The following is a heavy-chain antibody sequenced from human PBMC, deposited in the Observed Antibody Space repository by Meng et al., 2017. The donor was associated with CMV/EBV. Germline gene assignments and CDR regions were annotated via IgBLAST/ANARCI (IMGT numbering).Heavy chain of an antibody. J-gene: IGHJ4*02. CDR3: ARVVPAAIGTIDY. CDR1: GYTFTGYY. D-gene: IGHD2-2*01. CDR2: INPNSGGT. Sequence: ASVKVSCKASGYTFTGYYMPWVRQAPGQGLEWMGWINPNSGGTNYAQKFQGRVTMTRDTSISTAYMELSRLRSDDTAVYYCARVVPAAIGTIDYWGQGTLVTVSS. V-gene: IGHV1-2*02.